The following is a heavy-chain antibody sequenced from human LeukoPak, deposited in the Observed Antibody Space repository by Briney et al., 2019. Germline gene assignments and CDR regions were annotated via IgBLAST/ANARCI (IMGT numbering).Heavy chain of an antibody. D-gene: IGHD3-22*01. CDR1: GFTFNTYT. V-gene: IGHV3-48*01. Sequence: GGSLRLSCAASGFTFNTYTMNWVRQAPGKGLEWVSYISGSSGIIDCADSVRGRFTISRDNAKNSLYLQMNSLRAEDTAVYYCARGSNYYESSGQVPFDYWGQGTLVTVSS. J-gene: IGHJ4*02. CDR3: ARGSNYYESSGQVPFDY. CDR2: ISGSSGII.